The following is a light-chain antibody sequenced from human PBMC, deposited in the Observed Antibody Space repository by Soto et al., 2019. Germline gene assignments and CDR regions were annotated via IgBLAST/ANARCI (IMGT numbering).Light chain of an antibody. CDR3: GTWDSSLSLVV. V-gene: IGLV1-51*01. CDR2: DNN. CDR1: SSNIGNNY. J-gene: IGLJ2*01. Sequence: QSVLTQPPSVSAAPGQKVTISCSGSSSNIGNNYVSWYQQLPGTAPKLLISDNNKRPSGIPDRFSGSTSGTSATLGITGLQTGDEADYYCGTWDSSLSLVVFGGGTKLTVL.